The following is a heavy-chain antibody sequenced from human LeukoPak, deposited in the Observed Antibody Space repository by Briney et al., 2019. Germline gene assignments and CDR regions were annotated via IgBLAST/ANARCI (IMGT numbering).Heavy chain of an antibody. Sequence: GGSLRLSCAASGFTFSSYSMNWVRQAPGKGLEWVSYISSSSSTIYYADSVKGRFTISRDNAKNSLYLQMNSLRAEDTAVYYCARYSGSYSLQHWGQGTLVTVSS. CDR3: ARYSGSYSLQH. V-gene: IGHV3-48*04. J-gene: IGHJ1*01. D-gene: IGHD1-26*01. CDR2: ISSSSSTI. CDR1: GFTFSSYS.